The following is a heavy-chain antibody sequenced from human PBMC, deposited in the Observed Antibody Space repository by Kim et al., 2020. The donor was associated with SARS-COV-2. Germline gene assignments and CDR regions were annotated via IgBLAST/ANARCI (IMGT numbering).Heavy chain of an antibody. CDR3: ARGPQAYCSGGSCLRWFDP. D-gene: IGHD2-15*01. CDR2: INHSGST. Sequence: SETLSLTCAVYGGSFSGYYWSWIRQPPGKGLEWIGEINHSGSTNYNPSLKSRVTISVDTSKNQFSLKLSSVTAADTAVYYCARGPQAYCSGGSCLRWFDP. CDR1: GGSFSGYY. J-gene: IGHJ5*02. V-gene: IGHV4-34*01.